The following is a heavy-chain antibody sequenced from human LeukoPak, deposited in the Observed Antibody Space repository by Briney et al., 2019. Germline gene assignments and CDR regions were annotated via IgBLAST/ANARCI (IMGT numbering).Heavy chain of an antibody. CDR2: VYQSGIT. CDR3: ASGTTVTNFAY. Sequence: SETLSLTCTVSGASISSSGHYWSWIRQPPGKGLEWIGYVYQSGITYYSPSLKSRVTVSADRCKNQFSLELRSVTAADTAVYYCASGTTVTNFAYWGQGTLVTVSS. J-gene: IGHJ4*02. D-gene: IGHD4-17*01. V-gene: IGHV4-30-2*01. CDR1: GASISSSGHY.